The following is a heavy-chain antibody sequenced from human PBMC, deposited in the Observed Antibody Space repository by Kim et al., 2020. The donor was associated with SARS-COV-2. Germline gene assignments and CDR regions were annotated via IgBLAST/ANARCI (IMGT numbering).Heavy chain of an antibody. CDR1: GGSVSSGSYY. Sequence: SETLSLTCTVSGGSVSSGSYYWSWIRQPPGKGLEWIGYIYYSGSTNYNPSLKSRVTISVDTSKNQFSLKLSSVTAADTAVYYCARGGWFGGFEPWGQGTL. J-gene: IGHJ5*02. CDR2: IYYSGST. D-gene: IGHD3-10*01. CDR3: ARGGWFGGFEP. V-gene: IGHV4-61*01.